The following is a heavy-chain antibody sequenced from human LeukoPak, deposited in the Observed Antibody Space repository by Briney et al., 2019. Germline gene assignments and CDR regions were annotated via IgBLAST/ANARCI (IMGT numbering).Heavy chain of an antibody. CDR1: GFTFSSYS. D-gene: IGHD4-23*01. CDR3: ARDYGGSSPFDY. V-gene: IGHV3-48*04. Sequence: GRSLRLSCAASGFTFSSYSIHWVRQAPGKGLEWVSYISSSDSTIYYADSVKGRFSISRDNAKNSLYLQMNSLRAEDTAVYYCARDYGGSSPFDYWGQGTLVTVSS. CDR2: ISSSDSTI. J-gene: IGHJ4*02.